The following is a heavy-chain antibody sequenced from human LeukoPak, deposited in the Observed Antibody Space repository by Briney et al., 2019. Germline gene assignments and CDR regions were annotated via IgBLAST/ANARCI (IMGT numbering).Heavy chain of an antibody. D-gene: IGHD6-13*01. J-gene: IGHJ6*02. CDR3: ARGLSSSPFYGMDV. CDR2: IKQDGSEK. V-gene: IGHV3-7*01. CDR1: GFTFSSYW. Sequence: GGSLRLSCAASGFTFSSYWMSWVRQAPGKGLEWVANIKQDGSEKYYAYSVKGRFTISRHNATNSLYLQMNSLRAEDTAVYYCARGLSSSPFYGMDVWGQGTTVTVYS.